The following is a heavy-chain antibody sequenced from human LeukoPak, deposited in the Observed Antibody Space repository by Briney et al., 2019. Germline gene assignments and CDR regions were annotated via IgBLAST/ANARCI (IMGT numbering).Heavy chain of an antibody. CDR1: GGSISSYY. CDR2: IYTSGST. D-gene: IGHD2-2*01. V-gene: IGHV4-4*07. CDR3: ARDPGYCSSTSCYQDAFDI. J-gene: IGHJ3*02. Sequence: SETLSLTCTVSGGSISSYYWSWIRQPAGKGLEWIGRIYTSGSTNYNPSLKSRVTMSVDTSKNQFSLKLSSVTAADTAVYYCARDPGYCSSTSCYQDAFDIWGQGTMVTVSS.